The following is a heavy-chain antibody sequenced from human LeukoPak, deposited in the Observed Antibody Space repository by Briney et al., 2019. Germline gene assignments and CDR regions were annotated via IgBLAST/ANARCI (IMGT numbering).Heavy chain of an antibody. Sequence: PSETLSLTSAVYGGSFSGNFWSWVRQPPGKGLEWIGEINHRGNTNYNPSLKSRVTISVDTSKNQFSLKLSSVTAADTAVYYCARVPESVGINYFDSWGQGTQVTVSS. CDR3: ARVPESVGINYFDS. V-gene: IGHV4-34*01. J-gene: IGHJ4*02. CDR2: INHRGNT. D-gene: IGHD1-26*01. CDR1: GGSFSGNF.